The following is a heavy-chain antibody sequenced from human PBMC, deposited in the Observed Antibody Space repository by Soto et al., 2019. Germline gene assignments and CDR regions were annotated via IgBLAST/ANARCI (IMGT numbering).Heavy chain of an antibody. CDR1: GFTFSSYG. J-gene: IGHJ6*02. Sequence: GGSLRLSCAASGFTFSSYGMHWVRQAPGKGLEWVAVIWYDGSNKYYADSVKGRFTISRDNSKNTQYLQMNSLRAEDTAVYYCARDRVVVVPAAMLGEYYYYGMDVWGQGTTVTVSS. D-gene: IGHD2-2*01. CDR3: ARDRVVVVPAAMLGEYYYYGMDV. V-gene: IGHV3-33*01. CDR2: IWYDGSNK.